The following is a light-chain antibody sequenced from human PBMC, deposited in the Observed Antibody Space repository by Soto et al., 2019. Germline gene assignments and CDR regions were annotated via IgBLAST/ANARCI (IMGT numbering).Light chain of an antibody. CDR2: DAS. V-gene: IGKV1-33*01. Sequence: DFQMTQSPSSLSASVGDRVTITCQASQDISDYLNWYQQKPGAAPKLLIYDASNLQAGVPSRFSGSGSGTEFTFTISSLQPEDVATYYCQQYDNIPLPLGGGTKVDIK. CDR3: QQYDNIPLP. CDR1: QDISDY. J-gene: IGKJ4*01.